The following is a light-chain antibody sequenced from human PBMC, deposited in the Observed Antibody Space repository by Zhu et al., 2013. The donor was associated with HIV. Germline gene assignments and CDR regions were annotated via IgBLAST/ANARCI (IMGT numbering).Light chain of an antibody. CDR2: EVS. J-gene: IGLJ2*01. CDR3: SSYTSSTTVV. CDR1: SSDVGGYDY. V-gene: IGLV2-14*01. Sequence: QSALTQPASVSGSPGQSITISCTGTSSDVGGYDYVSWYQHHPGRAPKLMIYEVSNRPSGVSNRFSASKSGNTASLTISGLQAEDEADYYCSSYTSSTTVVFGGGTKADRP.